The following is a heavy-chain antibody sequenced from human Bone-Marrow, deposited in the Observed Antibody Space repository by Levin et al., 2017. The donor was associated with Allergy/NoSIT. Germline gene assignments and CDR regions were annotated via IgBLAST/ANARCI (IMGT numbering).Heavy chain of an antibody. CDR3: TREGGYCSGASCRYFDL. V-gene: IGHV3-21*01. Sequence: GESLKISCAASGFTFNTYSMNWVRQAPGKGLEWVSSIDRSSIIYYEDSVKGRFTISRDNAKNSLYLQMNSLRAEDTAVYYCTREGGYCSGASCRYFDLWGRGTLVTVSS. CDR1: GFTFNTYS. D-gene: IGHD2-15*01. J-gene: IGHJ2*01. CDR2: IDRSSII.